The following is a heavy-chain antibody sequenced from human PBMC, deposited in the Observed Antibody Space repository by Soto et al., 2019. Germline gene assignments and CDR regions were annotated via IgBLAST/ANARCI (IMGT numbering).Heavy chain of an antibody. J-gene: IGHJ3*02. CDR3: AKGRYYYDSSCFHYAFDI. Sequence: GGSLRLSCAASGFTFDDDAMHGVRPAPGKGLGGVSGISWNSGSIGYADSVKGRFTSSRDNAKNSLYLQTNSLRAEAKVLYYCAKGRYYYDSSCFHYAFDIWGQGTMVTVSS. CDR1: GFTFDDDA. D-gene: IGHD3-22*01. V-gene: IGHV3-9*01. CDR2: ISWNSGSI.